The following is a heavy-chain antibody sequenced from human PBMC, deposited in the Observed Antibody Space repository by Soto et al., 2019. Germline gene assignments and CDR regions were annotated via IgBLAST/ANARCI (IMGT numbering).Heavy chain of an antibody. CDR2: ISAYNGNT. CDR1: GYTFTSYG. J-gene: IGHJ4*02. D-gene: IGHD3-9*01. V-gene: IGHV1-18*04. Sequence: ASVKVSCKASGYTFTSYGISWVRQAPGQGLEWMGWISAYNGNTNYAQKLQGRVTMTTDTSTSTAYMELRSLRSDDTAVYYCARVEYYDILTGYYTEDFFDYWGQGTLVTVSS. CDR3: ARVEYYDILTGYYTEDFFDY.